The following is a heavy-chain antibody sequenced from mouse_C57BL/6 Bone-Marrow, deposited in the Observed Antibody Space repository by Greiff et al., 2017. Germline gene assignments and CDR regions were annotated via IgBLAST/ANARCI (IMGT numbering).Heavy chain of an antibody. Sequence: VQLQESGAELARPGASVKLSCKASGYTFTSSGISWVKQRTGQGLEWIGELYPRSGNTYYNEKFKGKATRTADKSSSTAYMELRSLTSEASAVYFCASPTVVDYYFDYWGQGTTLTVSS. J-gene: IGHJ2*01. CDR1: GYTFTSSG. CDR2: LYPRSGNT. V-gene: IGHV1-81*01. D-gene: IGHD1-1*01. CDR3: ASPTVVDYYFDY.